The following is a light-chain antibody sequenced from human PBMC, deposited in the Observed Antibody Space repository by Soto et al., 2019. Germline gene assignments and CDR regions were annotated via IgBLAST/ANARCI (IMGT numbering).Light chain of an antibody. V-gene: IGKV3-15*01. Sequence: EIVMTQSPATLSVSPGERATLSCRASQSVSSNLAWYQQKPGQAPRLLIHGASTRATGIPARFSGSGSGRDFTLTISSLQSEDFAVYYCQQYNKWPPVTFGGGTKVEIK. J-gene: IGKJ4*01. CDR3: QQYNKWPPVT. CDR1: QSVSSN. CDR2: GAS.